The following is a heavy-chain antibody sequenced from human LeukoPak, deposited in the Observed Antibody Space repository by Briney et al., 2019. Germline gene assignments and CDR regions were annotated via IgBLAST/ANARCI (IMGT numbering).Heavy chain of an antibody. Sequence: HPGGSLRLSCAASGFTFSSYAMSWVRQAPGKGLEWVSAISGSGGSTYYADSVKGRFTISRDNSKNTLYLQMNSLRAEDTAVYYCAKAWSYRPYYFDYWGQGTLVTVSS. CDR3: AKAWSYRPYYFDY. D-gene: IGHD3-16*02. CDR2: ISGSGGST. CDR1: GFTFSSYA. J-gene: IGHJ4*02. V-gene: IGHV3-23*01.